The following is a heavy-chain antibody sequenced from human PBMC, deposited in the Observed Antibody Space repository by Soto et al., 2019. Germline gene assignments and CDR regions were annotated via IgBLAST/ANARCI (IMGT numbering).Heavy chain of an antibody. V-gene: IGHV4-59*01. CDR2: IYYSGST. CDR3: VSGGFGGYDFYFDY. J-gene: IGHJ4*02. CDR1: GGSISSYY. Sequence: SETLSLTCTVSGGSISSYYWSWIRQPPGKGLEWIGYIYYSGSTNYNPSLKSRVTISVDTSKNQFSLKLSSVTAADTAVYYCVSGGFGGYDFYFDYWGQGTLVTVSS. D-gene: IGHD5-12*01.